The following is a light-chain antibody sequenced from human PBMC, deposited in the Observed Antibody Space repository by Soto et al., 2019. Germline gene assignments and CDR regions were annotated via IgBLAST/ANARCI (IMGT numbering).Light chain of an antibody. CDR3: QQYNNWPLT. CDR1: QSVSNDF. Sequence: EIVLTQSPATLSVSPGERATLSCRASQSVSNDFLAWYQQKPGQAPRLLIYVASSRATGIPARFTGSGSGTDFTLTISSLQSEDCAIYYCQQYNNWPLTFGGGTKVDIK. CDR2: VAS. V-gene: IGKV3-15*01. J-gene: IGKJ4*01.